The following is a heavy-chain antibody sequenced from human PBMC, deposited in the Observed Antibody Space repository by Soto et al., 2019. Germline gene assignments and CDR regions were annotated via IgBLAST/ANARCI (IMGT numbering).Heavy chain of an antibody. Sequence: PGPSVKVSCKASGYTFTSYGISWVRQAPGQGLEWMGWISAYNGNTNYAQKLQGRVTMTTDTSTSTAYMELRSLRSDDTAVYYCARELDDSSGYYLKGWFDPWGQGTLVTVSS. CDR2: ISAYNGNT. J-gene: IGHJ5*02. D-gene: IGHD3-22*01. CDR1: GYTFTSYG. CDR3: ARELDDSSGYYLKGWFDP. V-gene: IGHV1-18*04.